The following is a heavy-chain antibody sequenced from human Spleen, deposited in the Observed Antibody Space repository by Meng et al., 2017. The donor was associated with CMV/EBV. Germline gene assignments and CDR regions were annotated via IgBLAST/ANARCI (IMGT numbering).Heavy chain of an antibody. Sequence: ASVKVSCKASGYTFTGYYMHWVRQAPGQGLEWMGWINPNSGGTNYAQKFQGRVTMTRDTSISTAYMELSRLRSDDTAVYYCAGTYYDILTGYYSPYYWGQGTLVTVSS. CDR3: AGTYYDILTGYYSPYY. CDR1: GYTFTGYY. V-gene: IGHV1-2*02. D-gene: IGHD3-9*01. J-gene: IGHJ4*02. CDR2: INPNSGGT.